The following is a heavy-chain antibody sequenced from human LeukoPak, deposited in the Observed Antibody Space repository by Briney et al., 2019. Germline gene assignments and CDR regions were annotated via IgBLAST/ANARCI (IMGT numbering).Heavy chain of an antibody. CDR2: IYYSGST. CDR1: GGSISSYY. D-gene: IGHD3-10*01. V-gene: IGHV4-59*01. J-gene: IGHJ6*02. CDR3: ARVRSGEFGEYYYYYGMDV. Sequence: SETLSLTCTVSGGSISSYYWSWIRQPPGKGLEWIGHIYYSGSTNYNPSLKSRVTISVDTSKNQFSLKLSSVTAADTAVYYCARVRSGEFGEYYYYYGMDVWGQGTTVTVSS.